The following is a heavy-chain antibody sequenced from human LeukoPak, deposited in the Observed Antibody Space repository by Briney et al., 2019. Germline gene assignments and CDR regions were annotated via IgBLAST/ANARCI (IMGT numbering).Heavy chain of an antibody. Sequence: SETLSLTCSVSGGSISGYYWSWLRQPPGKGLEWIGYIYYSGSTNYNPSLTSRVTISADTSKNQFSLKLSSVTAADTAVYYCARFPYDVLTGYYSGRFDPWGQGILVTISS. CDR2: IYYSGST. CDR3: ARFPYDVLTGYYSGRFDP. V-gene: IGHV4-59*08. D-gene: IGHD3-9*01. CDR1: GGSISGYY. J-gene: IGHJ5*02.